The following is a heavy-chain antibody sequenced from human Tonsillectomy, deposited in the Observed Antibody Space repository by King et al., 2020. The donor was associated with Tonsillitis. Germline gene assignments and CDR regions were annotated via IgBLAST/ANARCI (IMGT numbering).Heavy chain of an antibody. Sequence: VQLVESGGGVVQPGRSLRLSCAASGFTFSNYGMHWVRQAPGKGLEWVALIAYDASYENYADSVKGRFAISRDNSKNTLYLEMNSLRVEDTAVYFCAKDGIALSDWYFYLWGRGTLVTVSS. V-gene: IGHV3-30*18. CDR1: GFTFSNYG. D-gene: IGHD3-16*02. CDR2: IAYDASYE. J-gene: IGHJ2*01. CDR3: AKDGIALSDWYFYL.